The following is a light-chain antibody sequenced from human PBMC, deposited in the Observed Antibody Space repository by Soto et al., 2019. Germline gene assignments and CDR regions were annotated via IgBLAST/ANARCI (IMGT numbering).Light chain of an antibody. CDR3: QQYGSSPPT. Sequence: EIVLTQSPGTLSFSPGERATLSCRASQRVSSSYLAWYQQKPGQAPRLLIYGASSRSTGIPDRFSGSGSGTDFTLTISRLEPEDFAVYYCQQYGSSPPTFGQGTKREIK. CDR2: GAS. V-gene: IGKV3-20*01. J-gene: IGKJ2*01. CDR1: QRVSSSY.